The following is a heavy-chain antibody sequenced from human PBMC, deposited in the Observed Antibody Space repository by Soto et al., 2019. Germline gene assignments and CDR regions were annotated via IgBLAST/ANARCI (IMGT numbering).Heavy chain of an antibody. V-gene: IGHV1-69*13. Sequence: ASVKVSCKASGGTFSSYAISWVRQAPGQGLEWMGGIIPIFGTANYAQKFQGRVTITADESTSTAYMELSSLRSEDTAVYYFARDHRLSDVHFYYYYGMDVWGQGTTVTVSS. CDR2: IIPIFGTA. D-gene: IGHD3-3*02. J-gene: IGHJ6*02. CDR3: ARDHRLSDVHFYYYYGMDV. CDR1: GGTFSSYA.